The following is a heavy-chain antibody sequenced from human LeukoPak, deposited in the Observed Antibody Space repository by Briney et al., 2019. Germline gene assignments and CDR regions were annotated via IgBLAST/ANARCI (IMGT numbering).Heavy chain of an antibody. D-gene: IGHD2-21*01. J-gene: IGHJ6*02. CDR2: IWYDGSNK. CDR3: ARACADWGGEWHYGLDV. CDR1: GFTFSSYE. Sequence: TGGSLRLSCAASGFTFSSYEINWVRQAPGKGLEWVAVIWYDGSNKYYADSVKGRFTISRDNYQKTVYLQMNSLRAEDTAVYYCARACADWGGEWHYGLDVWGQGTTVTVSS. V-gene: IGHV3-33*08.